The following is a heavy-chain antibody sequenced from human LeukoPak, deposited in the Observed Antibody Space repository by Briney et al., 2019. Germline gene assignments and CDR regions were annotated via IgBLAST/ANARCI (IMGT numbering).Heavy chain of an antibody. CDR3: ARELTRGSSWPNWFDP. J-gene: IGHJ5*02. CDR1: GYTFTSYY. CDR2: INPSGGST. Sequence: GASVKVSCKASGYTFTSYYMHWVRQAPGQGLEWMGIINPSGGSTSYAQKFKGRVTMTRDTSTSTVYMELSSLRSEDTAVYYCARELTRGSSWPNWFDPWGQGTLVTVSS. V-gene: IGHV1-46*01. D-gene: IGHD6-13*01.